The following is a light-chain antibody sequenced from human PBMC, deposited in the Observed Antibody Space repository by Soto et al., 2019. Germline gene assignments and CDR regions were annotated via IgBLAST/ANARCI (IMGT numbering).Light chain of an antibody. CDR2: RAS. V-gene: IGKV1-5*03. CDR1: QSVSSW. Sequence: DIQMTQSPSTLSASVGDRVTITCRASQSVSSWLAWYQQKPGKAPNLLIYRASNLESGVPSRFSGSGSGTEFTLTISSLQPDDFATYYRQQYNSYSVTFGQGTKVEIK. CDR3: QQYNSYSVT. J-gene: IGKJ1*01.